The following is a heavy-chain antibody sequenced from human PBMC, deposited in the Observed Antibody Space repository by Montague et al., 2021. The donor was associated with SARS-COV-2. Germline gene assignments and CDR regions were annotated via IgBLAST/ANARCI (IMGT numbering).Heavy chain of an antibody. CDR3: ARIFDSSWPTFDY. J-gene: IGHJ4*02. CDR1: GFSLSTSGMC. D-gene: IGHD6-13*01. Sequence: PALVKPTQTLTLTCTFSGFSLSTSGMCVSWIRQPPGKAPEWLALIDWDDDKYYSTSLKTRLTISKDTSKNQVVLTMTNMDPVDTATYYCARIFDSSWPTFDYWDQGTLVTVSS. V-gene: IGHV2-70*01. CDR2: IDWDDDK.